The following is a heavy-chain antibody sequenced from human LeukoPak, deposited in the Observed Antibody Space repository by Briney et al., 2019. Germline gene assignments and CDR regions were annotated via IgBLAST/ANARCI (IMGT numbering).Heavy chain of an antibody. D-gene: IGHD3-9*01. CDR3: ARGRLVHPNWFDP. Sequence: ASVKVSCKASGYTFTGYYMHWVRQAPGQGLEWMGRINPNSGGTNYAQKFQGRVTMTRDTSISTAYMELGRLRSDDTAVYYCARGRLVHPNWFDPWGQGTLVTVSS. V-gene: IGHV1-2*06. CDR2: INPNSGGT. J-gene: IGHJ5*02. CDR1: GYTFTGYY.